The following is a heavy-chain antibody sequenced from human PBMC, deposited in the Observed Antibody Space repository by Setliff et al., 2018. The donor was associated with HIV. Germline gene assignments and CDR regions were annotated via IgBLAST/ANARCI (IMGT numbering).Heavy chain of an antibody. CDR1: GGSFSGYY. CDR3: ARAVNFDY. Sequence: PSETLSLTCSVPGGSFSGYYWSWIRQPPGKELEWIGYIYVYNSERTNYNPSLTSRVTISVDTSRNQFSLKLTSVTAADTAIYYCARAVNFDYWGQGTQVTVSS. D-gene: IGHD6-19*01. J-gene: IGHJ4*02. V-gene: IGHV4-59*01. CDR2: IYVYNSERT.